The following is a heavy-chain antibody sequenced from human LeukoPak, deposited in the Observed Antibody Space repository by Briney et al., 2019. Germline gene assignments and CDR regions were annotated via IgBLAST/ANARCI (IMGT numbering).Heavy chain of an antibody. V-gene: IGHV3-11*01. CDR1: GFTFSDYY. J-gene: IGHJ6*02. CDR2: ISSSGSTI. CDR3: ARDRFWSGYYYYYYGMDV. D-gene: IGHD3-3*01. Sequence: GGSLRLSCAAFGFTFSDYYMSWIRQAPAKGLEWVSYISSSGSTIYYADSVKGRFTISRDNAKNSLYLQMNSLRAEDTAVYYCARDRFWSGYYYYYYGMDVWGQGTTVTVSS.